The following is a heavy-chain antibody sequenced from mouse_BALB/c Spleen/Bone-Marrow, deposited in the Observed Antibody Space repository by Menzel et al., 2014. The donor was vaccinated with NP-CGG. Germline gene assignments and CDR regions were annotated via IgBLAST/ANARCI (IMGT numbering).Heavy chain of an antibody. CDR1: GFNIKDTY. V-gene: IGHV14-3*02. Sequence: EVKLVESGAELVKPGASVKLSCTASGFNIKDTYMHWVKQRPEQGLEWIGRIDPANGNTKYDPKFRGKATITADTSSNTAYLQLSSLTSEVTAVYYCANYYYGSSLFAYWGQGTLVTVSA. D-gene: IGHD1-1*01. CDR2: IDPANGNT. CDR3: ANYYYGSSLFAY. J-gene: IGHJ3*01.